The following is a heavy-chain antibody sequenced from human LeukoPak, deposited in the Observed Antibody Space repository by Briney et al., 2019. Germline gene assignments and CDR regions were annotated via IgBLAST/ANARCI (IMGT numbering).Heavy chain of an antibody. CDR1: GFTFSNYA. V-gene: IGHV3-20*04. D-gene: IGHD3-10*01. J-gene: IGHJ4*02. CDR3: ARDIYGSGGY. CDR2: INWNGGST. Sequence: PGGSLRLSCAASGFTFSNYAMSWVRQAPGKGLEWVSGINWNGGSTGYADSVKGRFTISRDNAKKSLYLQMNSLRVEDTALYYCARDIYGSGGYWGQGTLVTVSS.